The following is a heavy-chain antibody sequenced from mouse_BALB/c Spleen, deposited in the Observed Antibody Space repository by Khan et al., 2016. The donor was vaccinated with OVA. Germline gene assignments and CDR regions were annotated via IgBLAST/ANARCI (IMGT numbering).Heavy chain of an antibody. J-gene: IGHJ4*01. Sequence: VQLKQSGPGLVKPSQSLSLTCTVTGYSITSDYAWNWIRQFPGNKLEWMGYISYSGSTNYNPSLKSRISITRDTSKNQFFLQLNSVTTEDTATYDCARDGSRYNYAMDYWGQGTSFTVSS. CDR2: ISYSGST. V-gene: IGHV3-2*02. CDR3: ARDGSRYNYAMDY. CDR1: GYSITSDYA. D-gene: IGHD2-3*01.